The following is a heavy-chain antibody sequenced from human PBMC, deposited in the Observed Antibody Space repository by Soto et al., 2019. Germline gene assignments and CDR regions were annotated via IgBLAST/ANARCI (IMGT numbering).Heavy chain of an antibody. Sequence: GGSLRLSCAASGFTFSSYAMSWVRQAPGKGLEWVSAISGSGGSTYYADSVKGRFTISRDNSKNTLYLQMNSLRAEDTAVYYCAKDLFGYWGALGYCSGGSCHYDAFDIWGQGTMVTVSS. V-gene: IGHV3-23*01. CDR1: GFTFSSYA. CDR3: AKDLFGYWGALGYCSGGSCHYDAFDI. D-gene: IGHD2-15*01. J-gene: IGHJ3*02. CDR2: ISGSGGST.